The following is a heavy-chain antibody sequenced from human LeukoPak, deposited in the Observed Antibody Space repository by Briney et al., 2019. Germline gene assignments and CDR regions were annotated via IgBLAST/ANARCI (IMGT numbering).Heavy chain of an antibody. J-gene: IGHJ5*02. V-gene: IGHV3-53*05. Sequence: GGSLRLSCAASGFAVSTNYPSWVRQAPGKGLEWVSVIYSDGSTYYTDSVKGRFTISRDNSKNTLYLQMNSLRPEDTAVYYCARDQRSESYYPWGWFDPWGQGTLVTVSS. CDR3: ARDQRSESYYPWGWFDP. D-gene: IGHD1-26*01. CDR2: IYSDGST. CDR1: GFAVSTNY.